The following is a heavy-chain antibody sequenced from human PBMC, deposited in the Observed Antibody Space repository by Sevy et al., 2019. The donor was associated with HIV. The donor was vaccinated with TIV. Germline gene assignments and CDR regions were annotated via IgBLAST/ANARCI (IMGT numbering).Heavy chain of an antibody. CDR1: EFTFNNAR. Sequence: GGSLRLSCAVSEFTFNNARISWVRQAPGKGLEWVGRIKTKTDGGTTDYAAPVKGRFTISRDDSKNTLYLQMNSLKIEDTAVYYCATETYCSSTTCPGSFDYWGQGTLVTVSS. CDR3: ATETYCSSTTCPGSFDY. CDR2: IKTKTDGGTT. J-gene: IGHJ4*02. D-gene: IGHD2-2*01. V-gene: IGHV3-15*01.